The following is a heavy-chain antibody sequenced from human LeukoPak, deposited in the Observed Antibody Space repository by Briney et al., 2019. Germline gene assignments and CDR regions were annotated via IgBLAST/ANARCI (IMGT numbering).Heavy chain of an antibody. D-gene: IGHD3-10*01. CDR2: ITVMVGGRT. V-gene: IGHV3-23*01. CDR3: ARSSIYYGSGSYRGDAFNI. J-gene: IGHJ3*02. CDR1: VFTFSFYI. Sequence: RGALRLSSAPPVFTFSFYIMSCVRQALGAGLWWGSSITVMVGGRTYLDSVKGRFTITRDNSKNTLYLQMNSLRDEETAVYYCARSSIYYGSGSYRGDAFNIWGQRTMVTVSS.